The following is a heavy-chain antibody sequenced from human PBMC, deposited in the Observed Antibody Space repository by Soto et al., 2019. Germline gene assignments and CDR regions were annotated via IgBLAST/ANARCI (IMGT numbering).Heavy chain of an antibody. CDR1: GFTFDDYA. V-gene: IGHV3-9*01. CDR3: AKDRGLVRSFYFDY. D-gene: IGHD6-19*01. CDR2: ISWNSGSI. J-gene: IGHJ4*02. Sequence: EVQLVESGGGLVQPGRSLRLSCAASGFTFDDYAMHCVRQAPGKGLEWVSGISWNSGSIGYADSVKCRFTTSRANHKNSLYLQMNSLGAEDTAWYYCAKDRGLVRSFYFDYWGQGTLVAVSS.